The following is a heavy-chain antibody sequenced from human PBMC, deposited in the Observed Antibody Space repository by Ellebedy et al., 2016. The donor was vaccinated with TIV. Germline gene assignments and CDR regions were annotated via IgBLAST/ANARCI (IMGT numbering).Heavy chain of an antibody. D-gene: IGHD4-11*01. Sequence: GESLKISCTASGFTFGDYAMSWFRQAPGKGLEWVSSISSSSSYIYYADSVKGRFTISRDNAKNPLYLQMSSLRSADTAVYYCARMAQMNTVNKNPYGMDGWGQGTTVTVSS. V-gene: IGHV3-21*04. J-gene: IGHJ6*02. CDR1: GFTFGDYA. CDR3: ARMAQMNTVNKNPYGMDG. CDR2: ISSSSSYI.